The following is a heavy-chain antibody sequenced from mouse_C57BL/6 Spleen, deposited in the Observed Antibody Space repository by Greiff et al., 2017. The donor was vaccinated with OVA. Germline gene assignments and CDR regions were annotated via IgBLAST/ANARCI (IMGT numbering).Heavy chain of an antibody. CDR3: TTYYGSSYGY. CDR2: IDPENGDT. V-gene: IGHV14-4*01. J-gene: IGHJ2*01. Sequence: VQLQQSGAELVRPGASVKLSCTASGFNFKDYYMHWVKQRPEQGLEWIGWIDPENGDTEYASKFQGKATITADTSSNTAYLQLSSLTSEDTADYYCTTYYGSSYGYWGQGTTLTVSS. D-gene: IGHD1-1*01. CDR1: GFNFKDYY.